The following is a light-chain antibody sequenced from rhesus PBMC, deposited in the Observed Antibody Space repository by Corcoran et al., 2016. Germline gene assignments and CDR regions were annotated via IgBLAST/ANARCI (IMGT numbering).Light chain of an antibody. V-gene: IGKV1-18*01. CDR2: AAS. CDR3: QQDSNTPLP. J-gene: IGKJ4*01. CDR1: QGISSW. Sequence: DIQMTQSPSSLSASVGDKVTITCRASQGISSWLAWYQQKPGKALKLLIYAASSLQSGVPSRFRGSGSGTEYTLTISSLPPEYFATYCCQQDSNTPLPFGGGTKVEI.